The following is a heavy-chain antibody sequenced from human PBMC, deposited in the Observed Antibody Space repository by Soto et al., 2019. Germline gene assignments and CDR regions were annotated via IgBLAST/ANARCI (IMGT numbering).Heavy chain of an antibody. CDR1: GGTFSSYA. Sequence: ASVKVSCKASGGTFSSYAISWVRQAPGQGLEWMGGIIPIFGTANYAQKFQGRVTITADKSTSTAYMELSSLRSEDTAVYYCARDDYSLPYCYGMDVWGQGTTVTVS. D-gene: IGHD4-4*01. J-gene: IGHJ6*02. CDR3: ARDDYSLPYCYGMDV. V-gene: IGHV1-69*06. CDR2: IIPIFGTA.